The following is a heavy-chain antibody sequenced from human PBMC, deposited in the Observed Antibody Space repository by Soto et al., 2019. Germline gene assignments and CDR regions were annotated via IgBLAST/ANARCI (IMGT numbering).Heavy chain of an antibody. CDR3: ARHGYSYGGGYFDY. CDR2: IYSGGSA. CDR1: GFTVSSNY. J-gene: IGHJ4*02. D-gene: IGHD5-18*01. V-gene: IGHV3-66*04. Sequence: EVQLVESGGGLVQPGGSLRLSCAASGFTVSSNYMSWVRQAPGKGLEWVSVIYSGGSAYYADSVKGSFPISRDNSKNPLYLQMNSLRAEDTAVYYCARHGYSYGGGYFDYWGQGTLVTVSS.